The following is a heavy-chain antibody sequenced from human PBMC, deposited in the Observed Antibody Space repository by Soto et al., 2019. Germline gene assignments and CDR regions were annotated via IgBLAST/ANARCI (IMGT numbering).Heavy chain of an antibody. CDR2: IYYSGST. Sequence: QVQLQESGPGLVKPSETLSLTCTVSGGSISSYYWSWIRQPPGKGLEWIGYIYYSGSTNYNPALKARFTKTVNTSNNRCPPNLSAVTAAPAAVYYCASRYGSCFDYWGQGTLVTVSS. V-gene: IGHV4-59*08. J-gene: IGHJ4*02. D-gene: IGHD5-18*01. CDR1: GGSISSYY. CDR3: ASRYGSCFDY.